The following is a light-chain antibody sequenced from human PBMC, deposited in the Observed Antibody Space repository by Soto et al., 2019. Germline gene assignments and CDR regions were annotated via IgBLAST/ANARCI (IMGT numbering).Light chain of an antibody. V-gene: IGKV3D-20*02. CDR1: QSVSSSY. CDR3: QHRSNWPLT. J-gene: IGKJ4*01. CDR2: GAS. Sequence: EIVLTQSPGTLSLSPRERATLSCRASQSVSSSYLAWYQQKPGQAPRLLIYGASSRATGIPARFSGSGSGTDFTLTISSLEPEDFAVYYCQHRSNWPLTFGGGTKVDIK.